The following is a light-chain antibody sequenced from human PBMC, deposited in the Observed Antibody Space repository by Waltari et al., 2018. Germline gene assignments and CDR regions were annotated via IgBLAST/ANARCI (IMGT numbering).Light chain of an antibody. CDR1: QSISKY. V-gene: IGKV3-20*01. J-gene: IGKJ1*01. Sequence: ELVLTQSPGTLSLSPGARANLSCRASQSISKYLAWYQQRPGQAPRLLIYAASTRATGIPDRFSGSGFGTDFSLTISRLEPEDFAVYYCQNHERLPAKFGQGTKVEIK. CDR3: QNHERLPAK. CDR2: AAS.